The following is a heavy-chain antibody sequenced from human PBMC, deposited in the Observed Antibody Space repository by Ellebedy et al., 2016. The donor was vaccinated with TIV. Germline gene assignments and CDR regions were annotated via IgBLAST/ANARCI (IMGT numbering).Heavy chain of an antibody. D-gene: IGHD4-17*01. CDR3: TKDRSYFGDYDFDF. J-gene: IGHJ4*02. Sequence: GESLKISXAASGFTFSSYAMHWVRHAPGRGLEWVAVISNDGSNEAYAESVKGRFTISRDNSKNTLYLQMNSLRAEDMAIYYCTKDRSYFGDYDFDFWGQGTLVTVSS. CDR1: GFTFSSYA. V-gene: IGHV3-30*18. CDR2: ISNDGSNE.